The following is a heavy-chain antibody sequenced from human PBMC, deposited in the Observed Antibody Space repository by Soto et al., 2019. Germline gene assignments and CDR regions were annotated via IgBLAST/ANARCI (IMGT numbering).Heavy chain of an antibody. CDR2: ISYDGSNK. J-gene: IGHJ6*02. CDR3: AKDLIYGDYYYGMDV. Sequence: GGSLRLSCAASGFTFSSYGMHWVRQAPGKGLEWVAVISYDGSNKYYADSVKGRFTISRDNSKNTLYLQMNSLRAEDTAVYYCAKDLIYGDYYYGMDVWGQGTTGTVSS. CDR1: GFTFSSYG. V-gene: IGHV3-30*18. D-gene: IGHD4-17*01.